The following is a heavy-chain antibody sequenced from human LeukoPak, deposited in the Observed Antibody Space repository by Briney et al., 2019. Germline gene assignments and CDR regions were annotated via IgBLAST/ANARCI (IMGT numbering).Heavy chain of an antibody. J-gene: IGHJ5*02. Sequence: SETLSLTCTVSGGSITSGSYYWSWIRQPAGKGLEWIGHIYTSGSTNYNPSLKSRVTISVDPSKNQFSLKLNSVTAADTAVYYCATGRGGPFDPWGQGTLVTVSS. CDR3: ATGRGGPFDP. V-gene: IGHV4-61*09. CDR2: IYTSGST. D-gene: IGHD2-15*01. CDR1: GGSITSGSYY.